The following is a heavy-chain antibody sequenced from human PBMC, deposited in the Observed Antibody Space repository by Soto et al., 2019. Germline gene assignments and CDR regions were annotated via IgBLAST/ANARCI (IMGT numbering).Heavy chain of an antibody. CDR3: ARRYGGNFDY. J-gene: IGHJ4*02. V-gene: IGHV4-59*01. Sequence: QVQLQESGPGLVKPSETLSLTCTVSGGSISSYYWSWIRQPPGKGLEWIGYIYYSGGTNYNPSLKSRVTISVATTKNQFSLKLTSVTAADTGVYYCARRYGGNFDYWGQGTLVTVSS. CDR1: GGSISSYY. D-gene: IGHD1-26*01. CDR2: IYYSGGT.